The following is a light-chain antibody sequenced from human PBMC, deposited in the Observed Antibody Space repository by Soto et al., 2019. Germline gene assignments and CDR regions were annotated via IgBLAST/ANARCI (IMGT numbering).Light chain of an antibody. Sequence: QSALTQPASVSGSPGQSITISCTGTSSDIGGYSFVSWYQQHPGKAPKLRIYEVNNRPSGVSNRFSGSKSGNTASLTISGLQAEDEADYYCGSYTSSSTYVFGTGTKVTVL. V-gene: IGLV2-14*01. CDR3: GSYTSSSTYV. CDR1: SSDIGGYSF. J-gene: IGLJ1*01. CDR2: EVN.